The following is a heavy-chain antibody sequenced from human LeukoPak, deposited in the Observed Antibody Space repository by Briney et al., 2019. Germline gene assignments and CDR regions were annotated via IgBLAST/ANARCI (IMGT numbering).Heavy chain of an antibody. CDR1: GFTFSNYG. V-gene: IGHV3-33*01. D-gene: IGHD4-23*01. CDR3: ARQTTVATDC. Sequence: GGSLRLSCAASGFTFSNYGMHWVRQAPGKGLKWVALIWFDGTNKYYADSVKGRFTISRDNSNNTLYLQMNSLRVEDTAVYYCARQTTVATDCWGQGTLVTVSS. J-gene: IGHJ4*02. CDR2: IWFDGTNK.